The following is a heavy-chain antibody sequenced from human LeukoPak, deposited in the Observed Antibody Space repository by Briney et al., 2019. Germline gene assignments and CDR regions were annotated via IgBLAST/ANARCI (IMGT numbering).Heavy chain of an antibody. V-gene: IGHV3-23*01. J-gene: IGHJ5*02. CDR2: ISGSGGST. CDR3: AKGGAAAARYNWFDP. D-gene: IGHD6-13*01. CDR1: GFTFGSYA. Sequence: GGSLRLSCAASGFTFGSYAMSWVRQAPGKGLEWVSAISGSGGSTYYADSVKGRFTVSRDNSKNTLYLQMNSLRAEDTAVYYCAKGGAAAARYNWFDPWGQGTLVTVSS.